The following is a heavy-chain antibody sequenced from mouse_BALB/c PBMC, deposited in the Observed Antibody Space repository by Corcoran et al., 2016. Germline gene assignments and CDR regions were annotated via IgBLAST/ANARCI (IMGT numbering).Heavy chain of an antibody. CDR3: ARSLYGNGAMDY. CDR2: INPYNGAT. D-gene: IGHD2-1*01. V-gene: IGHV1-26*01. CDR1: GYSFSGYY. J-gene: IGHJ4*01. Sequence: EVQLQQSGAELVKPGASVKISCKASGYSFSGYYMHWVKQSHGQSLEWIGRINPYNGATSYNQNFKDKASLTVDKSSSTDYMELHSLTSEDSAVYYCARSLYGNGAMDYWGQGTSVTVSS.